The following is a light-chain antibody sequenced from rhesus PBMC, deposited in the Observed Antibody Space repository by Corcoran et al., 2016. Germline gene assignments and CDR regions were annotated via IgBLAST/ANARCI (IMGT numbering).Light chain of an antibody. J-gene: IGKJ3*01. V-gene: IGKV1-74*01. CDR3: QHSYGTPFT. Sequence: DIQMTQSPSSLSASVGDRVTITCRASENVNNYLHWYQQKPGKAPKLLIYKASTLQRGFPSRFSGSGSGTDFTLTISSPQPEDFATYYCQHSYGTPFTFGPGTKLDIK. CDR1: ENVNNY. CDR2: KAS.